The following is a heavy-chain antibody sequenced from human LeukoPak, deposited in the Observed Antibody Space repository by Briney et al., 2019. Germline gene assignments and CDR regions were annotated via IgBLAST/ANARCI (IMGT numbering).Heavy chain of an antibody. J-gene: IGHJ6*02. CDR3: ARDLDELAAAGPSGYYYGMDV. D-gene: IGHD6-13*01. V-gene: IGHV1-2*02. Sequence: ASVKVSCKASGYTFTGYYMHWVRQAPGQGLEWIGWINPNSGGTNYAQKFQGRVTMTRDTSISTAYMELSRLRSDDTAVYYCARDLDELAAAGPSGYYYGMDVWGQGTTVTVSS. CDR2: INPNSGGT. CDR1: GYTFTGYY.